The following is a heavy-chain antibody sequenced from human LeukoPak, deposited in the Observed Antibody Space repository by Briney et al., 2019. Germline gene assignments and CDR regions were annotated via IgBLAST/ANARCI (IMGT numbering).Heavy chain of an antibody. J-gene: IGHJ6*02. CDR2: INPNSGVT. CDR1: GYTFTDYY. V-gene: IGHV1-2*02. CDR3: ARDGGMDV. Sequence: ASVKVSCTASGYTFTDYYMHWVRQAPGQGLEWMGWINPNSGVTNCPQKFQGRVTMTRDTSISTAYLELSRLRSDDTAVYYCARDGGMDVWGQGTTVTVSS.